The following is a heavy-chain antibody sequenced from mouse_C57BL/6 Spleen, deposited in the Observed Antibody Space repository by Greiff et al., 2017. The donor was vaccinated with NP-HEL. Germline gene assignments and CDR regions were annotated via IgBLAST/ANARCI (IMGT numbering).Heavy chain of an antibody. Sequence: ESGPGLVKPSQSLSLTCSVTGYSITSGYYWNWIRQFPGNKLEWMGYISYDGSNNYNPSLKNRISITRDTSKNQFFLKLNSVTTEDTATYYCASYYGSSYPLYAMDYWGQGTSVTVSS. D-gene: IGHD1-1*01. CDR2: ISYDGSN. V-gene: IGHV3-6*01. CDR1: GYSITSGYY. CDR3: ASYYGSSYPLYAMDY. J-gene: IGHJ4*01.